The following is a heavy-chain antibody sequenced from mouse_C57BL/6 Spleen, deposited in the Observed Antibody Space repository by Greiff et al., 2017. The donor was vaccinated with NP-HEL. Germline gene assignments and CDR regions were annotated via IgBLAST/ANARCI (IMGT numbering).Heavy chain of an antibody. CDR3: AREGRIYYGNYNYAMDY. J-gene: IGHJ4*01. CDR1: GYAFSSYW. D-gene: IGHD2-1*01. CDR2: IYPGDGDT. Sequence: QVQLQQSGAELVKPGASVKISCKASGYAFSSYWMNWVKQRPGKGLEWIGQIYPGDGDTNYNGKFKGKATLTADKSSSTAYMQLSSLTSEDSAVYFCAREGRIYYGNYNYAMDYWGQGTSVTVSS. V-gene: IGHV1-80*01.